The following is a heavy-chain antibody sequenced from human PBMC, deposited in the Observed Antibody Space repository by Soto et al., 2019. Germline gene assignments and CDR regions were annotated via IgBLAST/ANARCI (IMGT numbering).Heavy chain of an antibody. J-gene: IGHJ4*02. D-gene: IGHD1-1*01. Sequence: SEILSLTCAVYGGSFSGYYWSWIRQPPGKGLEWIGEINHSGSTNYNPSLKSRVTISVDTSKNQFSLKLTSVTASDTAVYYCARSHTTFDFWGQGTLVTVSS. CDR1: GGSFSGYY. CDR2: INHSGST. V-gene: IGHV4-34*01. CDR3: ARSHTTFDF.